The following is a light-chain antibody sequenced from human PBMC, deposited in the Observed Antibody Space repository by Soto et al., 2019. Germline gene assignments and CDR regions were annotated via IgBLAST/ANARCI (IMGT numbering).Light chain of an antibody. CDR1: QSVRSN. V-gene: IGKV3-15*01. Sequence: EIVMTQSPVTLSVSPGERATLSCRASQSVRSNLAWYQQKPGQAPSLLIYGAFTRATGIPARFSVTGSGTEFTLTISSLQSEDFALYYCQQYNDWPRTFGQGTKVDIK. CDR2: GAF. J-gene: IGKJ1*01. CDR3: QQYNDWPRT.